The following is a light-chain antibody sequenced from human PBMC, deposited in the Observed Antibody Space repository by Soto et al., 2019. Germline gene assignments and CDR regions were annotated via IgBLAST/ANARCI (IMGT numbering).Light chain of an antibody. CDR2: DVS. V-gene: IGLV2-14*03. J-gene: IGLJ2*01. CDR1: SSDVGGYNY. Sequence: QSVLTQPASVSGSPGQSITISCTGTSSDVGGYNYVSWYQQHSGKAPKLMIYDVSNRPSGVSIRFSGSKSGNTASLTSSGLQSEDEADYYCSSHTNSRFVFGGGTKVTVL. CDR3: SSHTNSRFV.